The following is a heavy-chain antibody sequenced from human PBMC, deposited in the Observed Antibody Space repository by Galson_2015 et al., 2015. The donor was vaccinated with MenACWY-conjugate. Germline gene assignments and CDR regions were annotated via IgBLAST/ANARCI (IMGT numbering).Heavy chain of an antibody. V-gene: IGHV3-11*06. D-gene: IGHD4-23*01. CDR1: GFTFSHYY. CDR2: ISSDSSST. J-gene: IGHJ5*02. Sequence: SLRLSFAASGFTFSHYYMSWIRQAPGKGLEWVSYISSDSSSTNYADSVKGRFTISRDNAKKLLYLQMSSLRAEDAAFYYCARDSKHYGGNSGEFDPWGQGTLVTVSS. CDR3: ARDSKHYGGNSGEFDP.